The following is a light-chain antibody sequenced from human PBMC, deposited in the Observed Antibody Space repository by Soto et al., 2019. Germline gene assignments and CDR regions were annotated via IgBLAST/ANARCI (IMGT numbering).Light chain of an antibody. CDR3: QQYLNSPFT. CDR1: QTLGSDY. Sequence: EIVLTQSPGILSLSPGERATLSCRASQTLGSDYLAWYQQKPGQSPRLLIYGAYSRATGIPDRFSGSGSGTDFSLSISRLEPEDFGIYYCQQYLNSPFTFGPGTKVDIK. V-gene: IGKV3-20*01. J-gene: IGKJ3*01. CDR2: GAY.